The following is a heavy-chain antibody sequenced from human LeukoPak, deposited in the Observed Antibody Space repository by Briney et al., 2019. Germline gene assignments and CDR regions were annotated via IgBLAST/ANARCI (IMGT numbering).Heavy chain of an antibody. Sequence: PSETLSLTCTVSGGSISSSSYYWGWIRQPPGKGLEWIGSIYHSGSTYYNPSLKSRVTIAVETSKNQFSLKLSSVTAADTAVYYCARVAGGYYYGSGSYQHWFDPWGQGTLVTVSS. CDR2: IYHSGST. D-gene: IGHD3-10*01. J-gene: IGHJ5*02. CDR1: GGSISSSSYY. CDR3: ARVAGGYYYGSGSYQHWFDP. V-gene: IGHV4-39*07.